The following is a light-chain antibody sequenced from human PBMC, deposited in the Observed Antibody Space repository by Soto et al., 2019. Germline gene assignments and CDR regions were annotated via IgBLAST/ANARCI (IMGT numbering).Light chain of an antibody. CDR2: KAS. CDR1: QSINSW. J-gene: IGKJ1*01. Sequence: DIQMTQSPSTLSASVGDRVTITCRASQSINSWLAWYQQKPGKPPKLLIYKASSLESGVPSRFSGSGSGTEFTLTISSLQPDDFATYYCQQYNNYRTFGQGTKVEIK. CDR3: QQYNNYRT. V-gene: IGKV1-5*03.